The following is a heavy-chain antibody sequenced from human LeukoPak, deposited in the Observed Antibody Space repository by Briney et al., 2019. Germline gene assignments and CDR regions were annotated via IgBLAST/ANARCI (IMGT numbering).Heavy chain of an antibody. CDR2: ISYDGSNK. CDR1: GFTFSSYA. J-gene: IGHJ4*02. V-gene: IGHV3-30*04. CDR3: AKDSRSFDY. Sequence: GGSLRLSCAASGFTFSSYAMHWVRQAPGKGLEWVAVISYDGSNKYYADSVKGRFTISRDNSKNALYLQMNSLRAEDTAVYYCAKDSRSFDYWGQGTLVTVSS.